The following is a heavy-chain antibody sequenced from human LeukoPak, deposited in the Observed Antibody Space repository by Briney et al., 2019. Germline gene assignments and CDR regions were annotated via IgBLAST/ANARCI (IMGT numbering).Heavy chain of an antibody. V-gene: IGHV3-53*01. CDR3: ARVRTDYDFWSGYRYYYYYMDV. Sequence: GSLRLSCAASGFTVSSNFMSWVRQAPGKGLEWVSITYSTGSTNYSDSVKGRSTIARDNSKNALDLQMNSLRVEDTAVYYCARVRTDYDFWSGYRYYYYYMDVWGKGTTVTVSS. D-gene: IGHD3-3*01. CDR1: GFTVSSNF. J-gene: IGHJ6*03. CDR2: TYSTGST.